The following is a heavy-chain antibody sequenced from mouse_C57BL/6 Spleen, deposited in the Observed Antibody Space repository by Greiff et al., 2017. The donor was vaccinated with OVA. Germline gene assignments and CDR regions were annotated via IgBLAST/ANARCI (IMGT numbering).Heavy chain of an antibody. CDR2: IDPETGGT. V-gene: IGHV1-15*01. D-gene: IGHD3-3*01. CDR3: TREGTVACFAY. Sequence: QVQLKESGAELVRPGASVTLSCKASGYTFTDYEMHWVKQTPVHGLEWIGAIDPETGGTAYNQKFKGKAILTADKSSSTAYMELRSLTSEDSAVYYCTREGTVACFAYWGQGTLVTVSA. J-gene: IGHJ3*01. CDR1: GYTFTDYE.